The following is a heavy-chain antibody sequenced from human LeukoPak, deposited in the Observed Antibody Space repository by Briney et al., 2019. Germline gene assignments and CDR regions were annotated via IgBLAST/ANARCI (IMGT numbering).Heavy chain of an antibody. CDR2: IKQGGSEK. Sequence: GGSLRLSCAASGFTFSSYWMSWVRQAPGKGLEWVANIKQGGSEKYDVDSVKGRFTISRDNAKKSLYLQMNSLRAEDTAVYYCARDFIYDPPDYYYMDVWGKGTTVTVSS. D-gene: IGHD5/OR15-5a*01. J-gene: IGHJ6*03. V-gene: IGHV3-7*01. CDR1: GFTFSSYW. CDR3: ARDFIYDPPDYYYMDV.